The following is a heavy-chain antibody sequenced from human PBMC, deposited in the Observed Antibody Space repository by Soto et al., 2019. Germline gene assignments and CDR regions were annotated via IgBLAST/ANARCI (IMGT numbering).Heavy chain of an antibody. CDR3: PVWYGGHYSPYYSGMDV. J-gene: IGHJ6*02. CDR1: GLPFSNYA. CDR2: IDLSGAAT. V-gene: IGHV3-23*01. D-gene: IGHD3-10*01. Sequence: GGSLRLSCTVSGLPFSNYAMTLVRQSPGKGLEWVSAIDLSGAATYYADSVKGRFTISRDNSKNTVYLQMNSLRAEDTAVYYCPVWYGGHYSPYYSGMDVWGHVTTVTVSX.